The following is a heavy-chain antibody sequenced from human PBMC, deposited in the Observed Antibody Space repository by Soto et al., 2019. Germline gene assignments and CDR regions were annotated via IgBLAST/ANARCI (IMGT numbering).Heavy chain of an antibody. CDR3: ARGKRFGDVLDVAGWFDP. Sequence: QVQLVQSGAEVKKPGASVKVSCKASGYTFTGYYMHWVRQAPGQELEWMGWINPNSGGTNYAQKFEGWVTMTRDTSIRTASMEVRRLRYDDRAVYFGARGKRFGDVLDVAGWFDPWCLGTLVTVSS. V-gene: IGHV1-2*04. J-gene: IGHJ5*02. CDR1: GYTFTGYY. CDR2: INPNSGGT. D-gene: IGHD3-10*01.